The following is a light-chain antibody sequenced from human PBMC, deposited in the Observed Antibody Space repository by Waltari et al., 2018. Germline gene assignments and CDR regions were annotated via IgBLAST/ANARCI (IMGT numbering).Light chain of an antibody. CDR3: LVWDSSSDHYV. V-gene: IGLV3-21*02. CDR1: PNGHKP. J-gene: IGLJ1*01. CDR2: DDT. Sequence: SDGLTQPPSVSVAPGETATVSCGGFPNGHKPVHWYQQMSGQAPVLVIYDDTDRPSGIPERFSGSNSGNTATLSISRVEAGDEADYYCLVWDSSSDHYVFGTGTKVTVL.